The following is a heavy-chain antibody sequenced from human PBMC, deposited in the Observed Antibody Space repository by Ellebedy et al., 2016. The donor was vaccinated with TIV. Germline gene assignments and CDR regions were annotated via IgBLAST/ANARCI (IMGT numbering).Heavy chain of an antibody. CDR3: AAVRIQIWFPNWFDP. CDR1: GHTLMELS. CDR2: FDPEHGRA. V-gene: IGHV1-24*01. D-gene: IGHD5-18*01. Sequence: ASVKVSCKVSGHTLMELSMHWVRQAPGKGLEWVGGFDPEHGRAIYAQKFQGRVTMTEDTSTDTVYMELSSLRSEDTAVYYCAAVRIQIWFPNWFDPWGQGTRVTVSA. J-gene: IGHJ5*02.